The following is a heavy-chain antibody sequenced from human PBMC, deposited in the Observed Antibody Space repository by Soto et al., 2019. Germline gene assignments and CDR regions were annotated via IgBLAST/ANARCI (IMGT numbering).Heavy chain of an antibody. Sequence: EVQLVESGGGLVQPGGSLRLSCAGSGFTLSNNWMGWDRQAPGKGLEWVANIKEDGSEKDYVESVAGRFTIFRDIAKNSLSLQMNNLRVENTAVYYCTRNEVWGQGTTVTVSS. CDR2: IKEDGSEK. CDR3: TRNEV. J-gene: IGHJ6*02. V-gene: IGHV3-7*05. CDR1: GFTLSNNW.